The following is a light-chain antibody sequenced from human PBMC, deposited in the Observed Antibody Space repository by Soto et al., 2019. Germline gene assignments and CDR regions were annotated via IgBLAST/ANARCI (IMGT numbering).Light chain of an antibody. J-gene: IGKJ2*01. CDR3: HQYHNWPYT. V-gene: IGKV3-15*01. CDR1: QSVSSD. CDR2: GAS. Sequence: EIVMTQSPATLSVSPGERATLSCRASQSVSSDLAWYQQKPGQAPRLLIYGASTRATASPARFSASGSGTDFTLSISSLQSEDFAIYYCHQYHNWPYTFGQGTKLEI.